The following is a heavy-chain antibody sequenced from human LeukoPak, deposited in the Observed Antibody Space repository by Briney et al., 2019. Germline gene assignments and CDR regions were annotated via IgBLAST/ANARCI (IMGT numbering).Heavy chain of an antibody. J-gene: IGHJ3*02. D-gene: IGHD2-15*01. Sequence: GESLKISCKDSGYSFTSYWIGWVRQMPGKGLEWMGIIYPGDSDTRYSPSLQGQVTISADKSISTAYLQWSSLKASDTAMYYCARTVVVVAANDAFDIWGQGTMVTVSS. CDR1: GYSFTSYW. CDR2: IYPGDSDT. V-gene: IGHV5-51*01. CDR3: ARTVVVVAANDAFDI.